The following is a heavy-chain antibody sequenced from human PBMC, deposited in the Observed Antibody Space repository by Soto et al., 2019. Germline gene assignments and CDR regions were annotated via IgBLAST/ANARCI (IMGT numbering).Heavy chain of an antibody. CDR1: GYNLTSYG. V-gene: IGHV1-18*01. Sequence: QVQLVQSGAEVKKPGASVKVSCKASGYNLTSYGINWVRQAPGQGLEWMGWISPHNGNINYAQTLQGRLTMTTDTSTSTAYMELRSLRSDDTAVYYCARVSLRFLDSFDYWGQGTLVTVSS. D-gene: IGHD3-3*01. J-gene: IGHJ4*02. CDR3: ARVSLRFLDSFDY. CDR2: ISPHNGNI.